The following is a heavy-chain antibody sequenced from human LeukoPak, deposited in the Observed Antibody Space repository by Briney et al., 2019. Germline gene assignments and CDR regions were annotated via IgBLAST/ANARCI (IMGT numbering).Heavy chain of an antibody. V-gene: IGHV3-30*02. CDR1: GFTFSSYG. J-gene: IGHJ4*02. CDR2: IRYDGSNK. Sequence: GGSLRLSCAASGFTFSSYGMHWVRQAPGKGLEWVAFIRYDGSNKYYADSVKGRFTISRDNSKNTLYLQMNSLRAEDTAVYYCAKPDTIFGVVIKWGFDYWGQGTLVTVSS. CDR3: AKPDTIFGVVIKWGFDY. D-gene: IGHD3-3*01.